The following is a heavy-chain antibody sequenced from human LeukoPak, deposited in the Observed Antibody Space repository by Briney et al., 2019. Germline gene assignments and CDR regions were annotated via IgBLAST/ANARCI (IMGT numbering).Heavy chain of an antibody. CDR2: ISSSGSNI. V-gene: IGHV3-11*01. CDR3: ARAGYGSGTAFDY. CDR1: GFTFSDYY. J-gene: IGHJ4*02. D-gene: IGHD3-10*01. Sequence: PGGSLTLSCAASGFTFSDYYMRWLRQAPGKGLAWVSCISSSGSNIYNADSMKGRFTISRDNAKNSLYLQMNSLRAEDTAVYYCARAGYGSGTAFDYWGQGAQVTVSS.